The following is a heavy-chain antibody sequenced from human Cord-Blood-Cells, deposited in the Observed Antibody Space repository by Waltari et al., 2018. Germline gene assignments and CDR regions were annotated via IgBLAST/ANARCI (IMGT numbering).Heavy chain of an antibody. CDR1: GGSFSGYY. D-gene: IGHD4-17*01. CDR3: ARHHQTTCFDY. V-gene: IGHV4-34*01. Sequence: QVQLQQWGAGLLKPSETLSLTCAVYGGSFSGYYWSWIRQPPGKGLEWIGEINHSGSTNYIPSLKSRVSISVDTSKNQFSLKLSSVTAADTAVYYWARHHQTTCFDYWGQGTLVTVSS. CDR2: INHSGST. J-gene: IGHJ4*02.